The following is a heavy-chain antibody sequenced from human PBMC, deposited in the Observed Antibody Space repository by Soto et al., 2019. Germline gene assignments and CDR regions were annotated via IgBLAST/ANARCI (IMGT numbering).Heavy chain of an antibody. D-gene: IGHD6-6*01. J-gene: IGHJ4*02. V-gene: IGHV4-31*03. CDR2: IYYSGST. CDR1: GGSISSGGYY. Sequence: SETLSLTCTVSGGSISSGGYYWSWIRQHPGKGLEWIGYIYYSGSTYYNPSLKSRVTISVDTSKNQFSLKLSSVTAADTAVYYCARDGLNPRSSSGFDYWGQGTLVTVSS. CDR3: ARDGLNPRSSSGFDY.